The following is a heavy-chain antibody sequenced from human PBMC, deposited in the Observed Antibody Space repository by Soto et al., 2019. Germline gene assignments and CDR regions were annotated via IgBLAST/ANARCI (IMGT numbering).Heavy chain of an antibody. V-gene: IGHV1-8*01. CDR1: GYTFTSYD. J-gene: IGHJ4*02. CDR3: ARRGRVTMVRGVMGY. CDR2: MNPNSGNT. Sequence: ASVKVSSKASGYTFTSYDINWVRQATGQGLEWMGWMNPNSGNTVYAQKFQGRVTMTRNTSISTAYMELSSLRSEDTAVYYCARRGRVTMVRGVMGYWGQGTLVTVSS. D-gene: IGHD3-10*01.